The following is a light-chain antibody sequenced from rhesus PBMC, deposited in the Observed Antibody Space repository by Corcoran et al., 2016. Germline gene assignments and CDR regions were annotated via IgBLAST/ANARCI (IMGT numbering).Light chain of an antibody. CDR1: QSVSSS. CDR3: QQYSNWPLT. Sequence: EIVLTQSPATLSLSPGERATLSCRASQSVSSSLAWYQQKPGQAPRLLIYDASSRATGIPDRFSGSGSGTDVTLTISSREPEDVGVYYCQQYSNWPLTFGGGTKVELK. CDR2: DAS. J-gene: IGKJ4*01. V-gene: IGKV3-35*01.